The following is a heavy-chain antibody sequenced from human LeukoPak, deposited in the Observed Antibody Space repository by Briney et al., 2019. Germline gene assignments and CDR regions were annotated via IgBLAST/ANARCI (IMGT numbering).Heavy chain of an antibody. CDR2: INGDGSST. CDR1: GFTFTYYW. CDR3: ANDDFGASGLPDY. V-gene: IGHV3-74*01. Sequence: GGSLRLSCAASGFTFTYYWMHWVRQAPGKELVWVARINGDGSSTNYADSVKGRFTISRDNAKNTLYLQMNSLRAEDTAVYYCANDDFGASGLPDYWGQGTLVTVSS. D-gene: IGHD4-17*01. J-gene: IGHJ4*02.